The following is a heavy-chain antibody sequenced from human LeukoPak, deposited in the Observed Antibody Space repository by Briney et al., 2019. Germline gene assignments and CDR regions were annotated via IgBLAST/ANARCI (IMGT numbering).Heavy chain of an antibody. CDR3: ARDGGFIAALDY. V-gene: IGHV3-66*01. CDR2: IYSGGST. J-gene: IGHJ4*02. D-gene: IGHD6-6*01. CDR1: GLTVTSNY. Sequence: GGSLRLSCAASGLTVTSNYMSWVRQAPGKGLEWVSVIYSGGSTFYADSVKGRFTISRDNSKNTLYLQMNSLKAEDTAVYYCARDGGFIAALDYWGQGTLVTASS.